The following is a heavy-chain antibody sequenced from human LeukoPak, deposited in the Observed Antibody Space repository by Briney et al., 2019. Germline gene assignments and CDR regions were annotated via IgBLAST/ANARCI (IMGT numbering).Heavy chain of an antibody. J-gene: IGHJ6*02. D-gene: IGHD1-7*01. V-gene: IGHV3-7*01. Sequence: GGSLRLSCAASGFTFNNYWVSWVRQAPGKRLQWVANINQDGTEKHYVDSVRDRFSISRDNAKNSLYLQMNSLRAEDTAVYYCASNCNYIRVYGMDVWGQGTTVTVSS. CDR2: INQDGTEK. CDR3: ASNCNYIRVYGMDV. CDR1: GFTFNNYW.